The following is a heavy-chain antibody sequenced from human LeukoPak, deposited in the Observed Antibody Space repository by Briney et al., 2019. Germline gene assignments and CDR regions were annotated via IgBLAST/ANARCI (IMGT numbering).Heavy chain of an antibody. D-gene: IGHD1-14*01. CDR1: GYTFTSYY. Sequence: ASVKVSCKASGYTFTSYYMHWVRQAPGQGLDWMGIINPSGGDTSYAQKFQGRRTMTRDTSSNTVYMELTSLRSEDTAVYYCAREVMDNLRFDYWGQGTLVTVSS. V-gene: IGHV1-46*01. CDR2: INPSGGDT. CDR3: AREVMDNLRFDY. J-gene: IGHJ4*01.